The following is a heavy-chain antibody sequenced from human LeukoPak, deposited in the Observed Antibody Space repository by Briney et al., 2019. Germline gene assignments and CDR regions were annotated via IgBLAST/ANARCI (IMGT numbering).Heavy chain of an antibody. Sequence: GGSLTLSCAASGFTFSSYGMHWVRQAPGKGLEWVAVIWYDGSNKYYADSVKGRFTISRDNSKNTLYLQMNSLRAEDTAVYYCARDGGQQWELPSFDYWGQGTLVPLSS. CDR1: GFTFSSYG. J-gene: IGHJ4*02. V-gene: IGHV3-33*01. D-gene: IGHD1-26*01. CDR2: IWYDGSNK. CDR3: ARDGGQQWELPSFDY.